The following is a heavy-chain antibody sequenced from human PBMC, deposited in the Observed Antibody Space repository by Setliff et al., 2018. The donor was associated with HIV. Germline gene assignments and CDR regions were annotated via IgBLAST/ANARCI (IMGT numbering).Heavy chain of an antibody. CDR2: VSYSGTTMYN. CDR3: ARGHYYDHLWGTYRDAYFDF. V-gene: IGHV4-39*07. D-gene: IGHD3-16*02. CDR1: GGSSIGHSFA. Sequence: SETLSLTCTVSGGSSIGHSFASTWIRQSPGKGLEWIGDVSYSGTTMYNNYNPSLESRVTISEDTSKNQFSLKLTSVTVADTAMYFCARGHYYDHLWGTYRDAYFDFWGQGTLVTVSS. J-gene: IGHJ4*02.